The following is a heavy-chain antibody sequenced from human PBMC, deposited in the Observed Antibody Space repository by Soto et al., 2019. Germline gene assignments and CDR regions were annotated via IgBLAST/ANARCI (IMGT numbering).Heavy chain of an antibody. V-gene: IGHV1-69*13. Sequence: SVKVSCKASGGTFSSYAISWVRQAPGQGLEWMGGIIPIFGTANYAQKSQGRVTITADESTSTAYMELSSLRSEDTAVYYCAREVGATLNWFDPWGQGTLVTVSS. J-gene: IGHJ5*02. CDR1: GGTFSSYA. CDR2: IIPIFGTA. CDR3: AREVGATLNWFDP. D-gene: IGHD1-26*01.